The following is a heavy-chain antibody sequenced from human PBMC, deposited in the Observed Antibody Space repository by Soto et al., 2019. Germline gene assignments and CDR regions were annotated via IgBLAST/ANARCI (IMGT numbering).Heavy chain of an antibody. Sequence: ASVKVSCKASGYTFTSYGISWVRQAPGQGLEWMGWISAYNGNTNYAQKLQGRVTMTTDTSTSTAYMELRSLRSDDTAVYYCARGGYDFWSGYYSLGGYYYYMDVWGEGTTVTVSS. CDR3: ARGGYDFWSGYYSLGGYYYYMDV. D-gene: IGHD3-3*01. CDR2: ISAYNGNT. CDR1: GYTFTSYG. V-gene: IGHV1-18*01. J-gene: IGHJ6*03.